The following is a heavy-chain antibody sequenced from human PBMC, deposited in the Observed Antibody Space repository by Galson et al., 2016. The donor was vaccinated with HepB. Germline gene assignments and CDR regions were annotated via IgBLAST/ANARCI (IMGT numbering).Heavy chain of an antibody. Sequence: SLRLSCAGSGFTFSDHYMNWIRQAPGKGLEWLSYISLTSIYTNYTDSVRGRFIISRDNSKNSLFLQMNNLQVEDTAIYYCVREVWTGDGNRNYWYFDLWGRGTLVTVSS. D-gene: IGHD3-16*01. CDR1: GFTFSDHY. J-gene: IGHJ2*01. CDR3: VREVWTGDGNRNYWYFDL. V-gene: IGHV3-11*05. CDR2: ISLTSI.